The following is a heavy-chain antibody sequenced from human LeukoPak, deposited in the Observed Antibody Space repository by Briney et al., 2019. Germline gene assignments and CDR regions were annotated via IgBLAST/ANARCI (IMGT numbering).Heavy chain of an antibody. J-gene: IGHJ4*02. CDR2: ISYDGSNK. Sequence: GRSLRLSCAASGFTFSSYAMHWVRQAPGKGLEWVAVISYDGSNKYYTDSVKGRFTISRDNSKNTLYLQMNSLRAEDTAVYYRARDSTDYDFWSGPRSTDYWGQGTLVTVSS. V-gene: IGHV3-30-3*01. D-gene: IGHD3-3*01. CDR3: ARDSTDYDFWSGPRSTDY. CDR1: GFTFSSYA.